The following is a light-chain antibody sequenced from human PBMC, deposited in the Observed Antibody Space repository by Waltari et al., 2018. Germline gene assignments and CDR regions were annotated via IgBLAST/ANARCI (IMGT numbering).Light chain of an antibody. Sequence: EIVLTQSPGTLSLSPGERATLSCRASQIVTSSYLAWYQQKPGQAPRLLIYGASSRATGIPDRFSVSGSGADFTLTISRLEPEDFAVYYCQTYGSWDTFGQGTKLEI. V-gene: IGKV3-20*01. CDR1: QIVTSSY. CDR2: GAS. CDR3: QTYGSWDT. J-gene: IGKJ2*01.